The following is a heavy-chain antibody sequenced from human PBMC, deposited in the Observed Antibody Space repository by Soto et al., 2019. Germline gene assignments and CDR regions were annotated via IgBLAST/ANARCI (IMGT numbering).Heavy chain of an antibody. Sequence: PGGSLRLSCAASGFTFSSYAMSWVRQAPGKGLEWVSAISGSGGSTYYADSVKGRFTISRDNSKNTLYLQMNSLRAEDTAVYYCAKDSLGYCSGGSCYPGDWSPDDAFDIWGQGTMVTVSS. CDR2: ISGSGGST. D-gene: IGHD2-15*01. CDR3: AKDSLGYCSGGSCYPGDWSPDDAFDI. V-gene: IGHV3-23*01. CDR1: GFTFSSYA. J-gene: IGHJ3*02.